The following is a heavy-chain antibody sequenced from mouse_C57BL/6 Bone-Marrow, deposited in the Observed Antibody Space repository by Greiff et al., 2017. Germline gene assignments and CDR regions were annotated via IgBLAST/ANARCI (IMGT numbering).Heavy chain of an antibody. CDR2: LYPRSGNT. CDR1: GYTFTSSG. J-gene: IGHJ3*01. V-gene: IGHV1-81*01. CDR3: AIGGIKRFAY. D-gene: IGHD2-4*01. Sequence: QVQLQQSGAELARPGASVKLSCKASGYTFTSSGISWVKQRTGQGLEWIGALYPRSGNTYYNEKFKGKATLTADKSSSTAYMELRSLTSEDSAVYFCAIGGIKRFAYWGQGTLVTVSA.